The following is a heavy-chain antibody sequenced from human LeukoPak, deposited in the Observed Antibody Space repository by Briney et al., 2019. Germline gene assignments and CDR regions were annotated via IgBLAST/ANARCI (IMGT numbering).Heavy chain of an antibody. Sequence: SSETLSLTCTLSGYSISSGYYWGWIRQPPGKGLEWIGSIYHSGSTYYNPSLKSRVTISVDTSKNQFSLKLSSVTAADTAVYYCATGGNWFDPWGQGTLVTVSS. CDR1: GYSISSGYY. V-gene: IGHV4-38-2*02. CDR3: ATGGNWFDP. D-gene: IGHD3-10*01. CDR2: IYHSGST. J-gene: IGHJ5*02.